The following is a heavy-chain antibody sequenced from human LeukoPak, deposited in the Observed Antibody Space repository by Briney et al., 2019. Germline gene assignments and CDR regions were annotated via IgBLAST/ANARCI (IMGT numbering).Heavy chain of an antibody. CDR2: ISSSSYI. J-gene: IGHJ4*02. CDR3: ASFVAGHTYYFNY. Sequence: GGSLRLSCAASGFTFSSYSMNWVRQAPGKGLEWVSSISSSSYIYYADSVKGRFTISRDNAKNSLYLQMNSLRAEDTAVYYCASFVAGHTYYFNYWGQGTLVTVSS. CDR1: GFTFSSYS. V-gene: IGHV3-21*01. D-gene: IGHD5-18*01.